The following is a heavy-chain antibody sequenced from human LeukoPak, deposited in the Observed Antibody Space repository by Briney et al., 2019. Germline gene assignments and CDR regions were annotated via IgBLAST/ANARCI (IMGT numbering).Heavy chain of an antibody. CDR2: IGRSGDTT. CDR1: GFTFSSHA. V-gene: IGHV3-23*01. Sequence: GGSLRLSCAASGFTFSSHAMSWVRQAPGKGLEWVSVIGRSGDTTFYAASVKGRFTISGDNSKNTLYLQMSSLGAEDTATYYCAKRLLTASGWYSYDYWGQGTLVTVSS. J-gene: IGHJ4*02. D-gene: IGHD6-19*01. CDR3: AKRLLTASGWYSYDY.